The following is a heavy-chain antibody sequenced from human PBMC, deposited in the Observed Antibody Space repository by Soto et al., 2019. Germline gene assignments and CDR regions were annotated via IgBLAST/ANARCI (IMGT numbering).Heavy chain of an antibody. CDR2: IYPGDSDT. D-gene: IGHD4-17*01. CDR3: ARVYGDYDSHYYYYYGMDV. J-gene: IGHJ6*02. Sequence: GESLKISCKGSGYSFTSYWIGWVRQMPGKGLEWMGIIYPGDSDTRYSPSFQGQVTISADKSISTAYLQWSSLKASDTAMYYCARVYGDYDSHYYYYYGMDVWGQGTTVTVSS. V-gene: IGHV5-51*01. CDR1: GYSFTSYW.